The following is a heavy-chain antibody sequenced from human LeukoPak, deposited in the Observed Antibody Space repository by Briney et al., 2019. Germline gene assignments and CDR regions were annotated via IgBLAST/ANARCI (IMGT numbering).Heavy chain of an antibody. CDR1: GYTFTGYY. V-gene: IGHV1-2*02. D-gene: IGHD6-19*01. CDR3: ARDRDKSGWHKQFDY. CDR2: INPNSGGT. Sequence: ASVKVSCKASGYTFTGYYMHWVRQAPGQGLEWMGWINPNSGGTNYAQKFQGRVTMTRDTSISTAYMELSRLRSDDTAVYYCARDRDKSGWHKQFDYWGQGTLVTVSS. J-gene: IGHJ4*02.